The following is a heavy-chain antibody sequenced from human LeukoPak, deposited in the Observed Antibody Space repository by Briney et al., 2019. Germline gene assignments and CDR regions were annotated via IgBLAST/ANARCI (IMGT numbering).Heavy chain of an antibody. V-gene: IGHV3-21*01. J-gene: IGHJ4*02. CDR3: AKDDVVVAATLAY. Sequence: GGSLRLSCAASGFTFSSYSMNWVRQAPGKGLEWVSSISSSSSYIYYADSVKGRFTISRDNAKNSLYLQMNSLRAEDTAVYYCAKDDVVVAATLAYWGQGTLVTVSS. CDR1: GFTFSSYS. D-gene: IGHD2-15*01. CDR2: ISSSSSYI.